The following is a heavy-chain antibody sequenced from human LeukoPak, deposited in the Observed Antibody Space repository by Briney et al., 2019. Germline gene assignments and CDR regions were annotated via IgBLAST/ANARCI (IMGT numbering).Heavy chain of an antibody. V-gene: IGHV5-51*01. CDR1: GYSFTSYW. CDR3: ARLGYYYDSSGYYFDY. Sequence: GESLKISCKGSGYSFTSYWSGWVRQLPGKGLEWMGIIYPGDSDTRYSPSFHGQGTISADNSISTASLQWSSLKASDTAMYYCARLGYYYDSSGYYFDYWGQGTLVTVSS. CDR2: IYPGDSDT. J-gene: IGHJ4*02. D-gene: IGHD3-22*01.